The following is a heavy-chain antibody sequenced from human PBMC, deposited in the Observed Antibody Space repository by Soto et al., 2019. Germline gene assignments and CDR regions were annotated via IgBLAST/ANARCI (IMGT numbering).Heavy chain of an antibody. CDR1: GGSISSYY. Sequence: QVQLQESGPGLVKPSETLSLTCTVSGGSISSYYWSWIRQPPGKGLEWIGYIYYSGSTNYNPSLKSRVTISVDTSKHQFSLKLSSVTAADTAVYYCARDRTRYYYGSGSYNWFDPWGQGTLVTVSS. V-gene: IGHV4-59*01. J-gene: IGHJ5*02. CDR3: ARDRTRYYYGSGSYNWFDP. CDR2: IYYSGST. D-gene: IGHD3-10*01.